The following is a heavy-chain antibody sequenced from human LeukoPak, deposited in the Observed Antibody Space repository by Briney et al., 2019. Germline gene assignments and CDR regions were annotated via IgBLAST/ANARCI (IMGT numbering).Heavy chain of an antibody. CDR3: ARVTEYSTAGMRY. Sequence: PGGSLRLSCAASGFTFSSYWMHWVRQAPGKRLVWVSRISSDGSTTTYADSVKGRFTISRDNAKNTMYLQMNSLRAEDTALYYCARVTEYSTAGMRYWGQGTLVTVSS. J-gene: IGHJ4*02. V-gene: IGHV3-74*01. CDR2: ISSDGSTT. D-gene: IGHD6-13*01. CDR1: GFTFSSYW.